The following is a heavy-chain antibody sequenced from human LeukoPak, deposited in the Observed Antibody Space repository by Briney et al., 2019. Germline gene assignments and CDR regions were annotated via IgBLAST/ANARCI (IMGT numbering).Heavy chain of an antibody. J-gene: IGHJ4*02. D-gene: IGHD6-19*01. Sequence: GGSLRLSCAASGFTFSGYWMHWVRQAPGKGLVWVSSISSSSSYIYYADSVKGRFTISRDNAKNSLYLQMNSLRAEDTAVYYCARDLLLGRIAVAAFDYWGQGTLVTVSS. CDR2: ISSSSSYI. CDR1: GFTFSGYW. CDR3: ARDLLLGRIAVAAFDY. V-gene: IGHV3-21*01.